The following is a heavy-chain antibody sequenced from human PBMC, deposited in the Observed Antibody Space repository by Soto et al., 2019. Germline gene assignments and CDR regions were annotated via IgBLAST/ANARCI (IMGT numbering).Heavy chain of an antibody. CDR2: IYYSGST. V-gene: IGHV4-59*01. Sequence: SETLYLTCTVSGGSISSYYWSWIRQPTGKGLEWIGYIYYSGSTNYNPSLKSRVIISVDTSKHQFSLKLSSVTAADTAVYYCARGASRNYDFWSGSSSPYYYYYRDVWGKGTTVTVSS. J-gene: IGHJ6*03. CDR1: GGSISSYY. CDR3: ARGASRNYDFWSGSSSPYYYYYRDV. D-gene: IGHD3-3*01.